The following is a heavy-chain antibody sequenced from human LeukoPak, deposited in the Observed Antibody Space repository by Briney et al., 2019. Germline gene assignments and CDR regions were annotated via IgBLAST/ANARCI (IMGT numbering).Heavy chain of an antibody. V-gene: IGHV1-2*02. Sequence: GASVKVSCKASGYTFTGYYMHWVRQAPGQGLEWMGWINPNSGGTNYAQKFQGRVTTTRDTSISTAYMELSRLRSDDTAVYYCAREEYNWNSGLYYYYMDVWGKGTTVTVSS. J-gene: IGHJ6*03. CDR1: GYTFTGYY. CDR3: AREEYNWNSGLYYYYMDV. D-gene: IGHD1-7*01. CDR2: INPNSGGT.